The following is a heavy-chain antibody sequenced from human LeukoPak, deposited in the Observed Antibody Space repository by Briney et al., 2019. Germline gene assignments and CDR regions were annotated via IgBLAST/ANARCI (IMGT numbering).Heavy chain of an antibody. CDR1: GGTFSSYA. J-gene: IGHJ5*02. V-gene: IGHV1-69*13. CDR2: IIPIFGTA. CDR3: ARALLPQYGFDP. D-gene: IGHD3-10*01. Sequence: SVKVSCKASGGTFSSYASSWVRQAPGQGLEWMGGIIPIFGTANYAQKFQGRVTITADESTSTAYMELSSLRSEDTAVYYCARALLPQYGFDPWGQGTLVTVSS.